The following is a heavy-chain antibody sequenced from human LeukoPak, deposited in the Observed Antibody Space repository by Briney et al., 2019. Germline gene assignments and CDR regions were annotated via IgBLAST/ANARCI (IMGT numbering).Heavy chain of an antibody. Sequence: ASVKVSCKASGYTFTSYYMHWVRQAPGQGLEWMGWINPNSGGTNYAQKFQGRVTMTRDTSISTAYMELSRLRSDDTAVYYCARAPYYDFWSGYPDAFDIWGQGTMVTVSS. CDR2: INPNSGGT. J-gene: IGHJ3*02. CDR3: ARAPYYDFWSGYPDAFDI. D-gene: IGHD3-3*01. V-gene: IGHV1-2*02. CDR1: GYTFTSYY.